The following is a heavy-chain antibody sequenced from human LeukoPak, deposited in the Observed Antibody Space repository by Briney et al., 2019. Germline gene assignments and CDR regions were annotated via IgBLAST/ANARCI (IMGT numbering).Heavy chain of an antibody. CDR3: ARNYGSRNYYNFVP. J-gene: IGHJ5*02. V-gene: IGHV3-30*04. Sequence: GGSLRLSCAASGFTFSDYAIHWVRRAPGKGLEWVAVISYDGSHKFYADSVKGRFTISRDNSRNTGYLQVDSLSTEDTAVYYCARNYGSRNYYNFVPWGQGTLVTVSS. D-gene: IGHD3-10*01. CDR2: ISYDGSHK. CDR1: GFTFSDYA.